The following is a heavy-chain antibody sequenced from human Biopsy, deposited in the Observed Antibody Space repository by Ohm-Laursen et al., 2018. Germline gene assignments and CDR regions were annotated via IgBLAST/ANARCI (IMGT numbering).Heavy chain of an antibody. J-gene: IGHJ5*02. V-gene: IGHV1-8*01. Sequence: ESLKLSCKSSGYTFTSYDITWVRQASGQGPEWIGWLNPVSGNSNFGQKFRGRVTVTSDTSISTAYMELSGLTSDDTATYYCGRAVRNQLLTDPWGQGTLVTVTS. D-gene: IGHD1-7*01. CDR1: GYTFTSYD. CDR2: LNPVSGNS. CDR3: GRAVRNQLLTDP.